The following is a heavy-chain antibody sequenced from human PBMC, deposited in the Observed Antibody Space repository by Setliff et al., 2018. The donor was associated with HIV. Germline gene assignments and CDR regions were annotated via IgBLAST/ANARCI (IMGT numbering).Heavy chain of an antibody. D-gene: IGHD4-17*01. V-gene: IGHV4-61*01. CDR1: GGSVGSGSYY. CDR3: ARDPPGYGDSKDY. J-gene: IGHJ4*02. Sequence: SETLSLTCSVSGGSVGSGSYYWSWIRQSPGKGLEWLGYIYYSGSTTYNPSLRSGVTISIDTSKNQFSLNLRSVTAADTAVYYCARDPPGYGDSKDYWGQGKLVTVSS. CDR2: IYYSGST.